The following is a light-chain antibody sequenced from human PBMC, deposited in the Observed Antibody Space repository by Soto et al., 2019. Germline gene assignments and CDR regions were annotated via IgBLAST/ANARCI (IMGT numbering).Light chain of an antibody. Sequence: QMTQSPSSVSASVGDRVTITCRASQGISSWLAWYQQKPGKAPKPLIYPASSLHSGDPSSFPHSQSGTHFPPPISSLQPEDFATYYCQQANSFSLTFGGGPKVEIK. J-gene: IGKJ4*01. CDR3: QQANSFSLT. CDR1: QGISSW. V-gene: IGKV1D-12*01. CDR2: PAS.